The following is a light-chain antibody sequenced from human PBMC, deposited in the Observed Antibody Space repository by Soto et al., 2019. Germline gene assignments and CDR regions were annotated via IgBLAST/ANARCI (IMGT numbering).Light chain of an antibody. CDR1: QNISIN. V-gene: IGKV3-15*01. Sequence: EIVMTQSPATLSVSPGERVTLSCRASQNISINLAWYQQKFGQAPRLLIYGASTRVTGIPARISGSGSGTEFTLTISKLQSDDFGFYHQQQYQHRWTFGPGTKVDFK. CDR2: GAS. CDR3: QQYQHRWT. J-gene: IGKJ1*01.